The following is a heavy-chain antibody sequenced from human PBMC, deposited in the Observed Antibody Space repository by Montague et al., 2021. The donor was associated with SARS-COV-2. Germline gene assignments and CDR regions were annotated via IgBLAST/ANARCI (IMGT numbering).Heavy chain of an antibody. Sequence: TLSLTCTVSGASISTGIYYWSWIRQPAGKGLEWIGRIRTTGNTDYNPSLKSRVFMSVDTSTNQFSLSLTSVTAADTAVYFCARFGSGTLEFDLWGQGTLVTVSS. V-gene: IGHV4-61*02. D-gene: IGHD1-26*01. J-gene: IGHJ4*02. CDR2: IRTTGNT. CDR1: GASISTGIYY. CDR3: ARFGSGTLEFDL.